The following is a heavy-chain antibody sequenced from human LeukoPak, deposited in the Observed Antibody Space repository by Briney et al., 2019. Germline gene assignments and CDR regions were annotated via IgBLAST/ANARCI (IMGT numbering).Heavy chain of an antibody. Sequence: ASVKVSCKVSGYTLTELSMHWVRQAPGKGLEWMGGFDPEDGETIYAQKFQGRVTMTEDTSTDTAYMELSSLRSEDTAVYYCATSGSGIYAFDYWGQGTLVTVSS. CDR3: ATSGSGIYAFDY. J-gene: IGHJ4*02. CDR1: GYTLTELS. D-gene: IGHD1-26*01. V-gene: IGHV1-24*01. CDR2: FDPEDGET.